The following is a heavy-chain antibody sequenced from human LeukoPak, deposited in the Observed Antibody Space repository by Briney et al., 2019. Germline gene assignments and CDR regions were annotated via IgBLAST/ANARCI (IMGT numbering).Heavy chain of an antibody. CDR3: ARGDYFDYNGYYYYYGIDY. V-gene: IGHV4-59*01. Sequence: SETLSLTCSVSGGSISAYYWSWIRQPPGKGLEWIGHIYYTGTTKYNPSLKTRVTISVDTSEDKISLKLISMTAADTAVYYCARGDYFDYNGYYYYYGIDYWGQGTLVTVSS. CDR2: IYYTGTT. D-gene: IGHD3-22*01. CDR1: GGSISAYY. J-gene: IGHJ4*02.